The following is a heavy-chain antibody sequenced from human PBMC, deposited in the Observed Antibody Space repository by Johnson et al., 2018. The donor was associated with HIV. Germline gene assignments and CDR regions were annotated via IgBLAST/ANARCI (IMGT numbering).Heavy chain of an antibody. CDR2: ISSSGSTI. Sequence: VQLVESGGGLVQPGGSLRLSCAASGFTVSSNYMSWVRQAPGKGLEWVSYISSSGSTIYYADSVKGRFIISRDNSKHTLYLQMNSLRAEDTAVYYCAREPRGPSSGSRIPDAFDIWGQGTMVTVSS. J-gene: IGHJ3*02. V-gene: IGHV3-48*01. D-gene: IGHD3-10*01. CDR3: AREPRGPSSGSRIPDAFDI. CDR1: GFTVSSNY.